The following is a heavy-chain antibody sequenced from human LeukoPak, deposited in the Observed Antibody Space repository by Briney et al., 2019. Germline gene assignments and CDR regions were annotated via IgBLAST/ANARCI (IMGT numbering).Heavy chain of an antibody. CDR3: AKTRSGGIAAAGNY. D-gene: IGHD6-13*01. Sequence: GGSLRLSCAASGFTFSSYAMSWVRQAPGKGLEWVSAISGSGGSTYYADSVKGRFTISRDNSKNTLYLQMNSLRAEDTAVYYCAKTRSGGIAAAGNYWGQGTLVTVSS. CDR1: GFTFSSYA. V-gene: IGHV3-23*01. CDR2: ISGSGGST. J-gene: IGHJ4*02.